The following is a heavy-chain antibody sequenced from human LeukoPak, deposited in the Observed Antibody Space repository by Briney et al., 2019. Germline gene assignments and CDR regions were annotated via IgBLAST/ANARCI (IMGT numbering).Heavy chain of an antibody. Sequence: ASVKVSCKASGYTFTSYGISWVRQAPGQGLEWMGWISAYNGNTNYAQKLQGRVTMTTDTSTSTAYMELRSLGSDDTAVYYCARDYDFWSGYKGDAFDIWGQGTMVTVSS. D-gene: IGHD3-3*01. J-gene: IGHJ3*02. V-gene: IGHV1-18*01. CDR1: GYTFTSYG. CDR2: ISAYNGNT. CDR3: ARDYDFWSGYKGDAFDI.